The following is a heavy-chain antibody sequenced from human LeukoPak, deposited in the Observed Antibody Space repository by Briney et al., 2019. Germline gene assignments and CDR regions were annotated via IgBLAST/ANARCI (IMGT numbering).Heavy chain of an antibody. D-gene: IGHD2-2*01. CDR2: INHSGST. V-gene: IGHV4-34*01. Sequence: SETLSLTCAVYGGSFSGYYWSWIRQPPGKGLEWIGEINHSGSTNCNPSLKSRVTISVDTSKNQFSLKLSSVTAADTAVYYCARVIRYCSSTSCYPLYYYYYYMDVWGKGTTVTVSS. CDR3: ARVIRYCSSTSCYPLYYYYYYMDV. CDR1: GGSFSGYY. J-gene: IGHJ6*03.